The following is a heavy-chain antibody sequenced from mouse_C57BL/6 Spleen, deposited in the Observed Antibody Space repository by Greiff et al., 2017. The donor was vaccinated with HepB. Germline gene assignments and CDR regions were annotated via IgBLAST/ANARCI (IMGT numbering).Heavy chain of an antibody. CDR2: IDPSDSDT. CDR1: GYTFTSYW. CDR3: ARGYYGSSRYWYFDV. Sequence: QVQLQQPGAELVRPGSSVKLSCKASGYTFTSYWMHWVKQRPIQGLEWIGNIDPSDSDTHYNQKFKDKATLTVDKSSSTAYMQLSSLTSEDSAVYYCARGYYGSSRYWYFDVWGTGTTVTVSS. J-gene: IGHJ1*03. D-gene: IGHD1-1*01. V-gene: IGHV1-52*01.